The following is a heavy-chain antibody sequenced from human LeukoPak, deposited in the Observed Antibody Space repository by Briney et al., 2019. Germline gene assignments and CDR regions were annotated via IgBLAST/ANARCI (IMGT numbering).Heavy chain of an antibody. CDR1: GGSFSGYY. Sequence: SETLSLTCAVYGGSFSGYYWSWIRQPPGKGLEWIREINHSGSTNYNPSLKSRVTISVDTSKNQFSLKLSSVTAADTAVYYCASLVTYWGQGTLVTVSS. V-gene: IGHV4-34*01. CDR2: INHSGST. J-gene: IGHJ4*02. D-gene: IGHD4-11*01. CDR3: ASLVTY.